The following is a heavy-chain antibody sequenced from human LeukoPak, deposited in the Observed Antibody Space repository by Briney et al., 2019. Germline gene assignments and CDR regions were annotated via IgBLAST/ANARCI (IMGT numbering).Heavy chain of an antibody. J-gene: IGHJ6*02. CDR2: IYYSGIT. V-gene: IGHV4-31*03. CDR1: GGSISSGGYY. D-gene: IGHD6-13*01. CDR3: ARDLNPAAAGIPPHYYYYDMDV. Sequence: SETLSLTCTVSGGSISSGGYYWSWIRQHPGKGLEWIGYIYYSGITYYNPSLKSRVTISVDTSNNQFSLKLSSVPAADTAVYYCARDLNPAAAGIPPHYYYYDMDVWGQGTTVTVSS.